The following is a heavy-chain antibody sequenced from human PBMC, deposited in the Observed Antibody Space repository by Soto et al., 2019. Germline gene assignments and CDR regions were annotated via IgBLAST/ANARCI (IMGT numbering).Heavy chain of an antibody. CDR1: GYTFNNYG. CDR2: ISDYNGNT. J-gene: IGHJ6*02. D-gene: IGHD3-10*01. CDR3: ARDGYYGSGSYGMDV. V-gene: IGHV1-18*01. Sequence: QVQLVQSGPEVKKPGASVKVSCKTSGYTFNNYGISWVRQAPGQELEWMGWISDYNGNTNYPQKFQGRVTMTTDTSTKTVYMVLTSLRSDDTAVYYCARDGYYGSGSYGMDVWGRGTTVTVSS.